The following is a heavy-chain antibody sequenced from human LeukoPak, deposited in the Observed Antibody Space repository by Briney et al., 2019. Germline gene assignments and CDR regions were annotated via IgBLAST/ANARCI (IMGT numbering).Heavy chain of an antibody. CDR1: GGSISSYY. CDR3: ARDDFEYSVHYGMDV. Sequence: SETRSLTCSVSGGSISSYYWSWIRQPAGKGLEWIGRVHRSGDTNYNPSLKSRLTMSVETSKNQISLRLRSVSAADTAVYYCARDDFEYSVHYGMDVWGQGTTVTVS. J-gene: IGHJ6*02. D-gene: IGHD3-9*01. CDR2: VHRSGDT. V-gene: IGHV4-4*07.